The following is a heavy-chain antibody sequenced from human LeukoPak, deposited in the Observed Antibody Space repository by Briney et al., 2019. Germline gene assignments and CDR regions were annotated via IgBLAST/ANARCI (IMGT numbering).Heavy chain of an antibody. V-gene: IGHV4-34*01. J-gene: IGHJ4*02. D-gene: IGHD1-26*01. CDR2: INHSGST. CDR1: GGSFSGYY. CDR3: ARGITLDGRSYRFDY. Sequence: SETLSLTCAVYGGSFSGYYWSWIRQPPGKGLEWIGEINHSGSTNYNPSLKSRVTISVDTSKNQFSLKLSSVTAADTAVYYCARGITLDGRSYRFDYWGQGTLVTVSS.